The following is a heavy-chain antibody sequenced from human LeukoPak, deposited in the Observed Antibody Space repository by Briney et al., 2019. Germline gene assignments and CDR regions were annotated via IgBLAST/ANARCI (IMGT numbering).Heavy chain of an antibody. J-gene: IGHJ5*01. D-gene: IGHD2-21*02. CDR1: GYSFTRHW. CDR2: SNPGDSDT. Sequence: GEYLKISCKGSGYSFTRHWIGWVRQMPGKGLGWMGISNPGDSDTRYSPSSQGQVTISADKSINTAYLQWSSLKASDTAMYYCARAAYCGANCYSVGWFDSWGQGTLVTVSS. V-gene: IGHV5-51*01. CDR3: ARAAYCGANCYSVGWFDS.